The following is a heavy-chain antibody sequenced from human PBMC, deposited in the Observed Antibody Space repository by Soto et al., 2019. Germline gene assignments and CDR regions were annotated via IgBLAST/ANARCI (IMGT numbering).Heavy chain of an antibody. Sequence: QLVESGGGFVKPGMSLRLTCAASGFTFSNAWMTWVRQAPGKGLERVGLIRSQGDGGTAYYAAHVRGRVTISRDDSQNLIFLHMDNVQLDDAGVCYCITAPRSWGQGTRVTVSS. CDR2: IRSQGDGGTA. CDR3: ITAPRS. V-gene: IGHV3-15*01. CDR1: GFTFSNAW. J-gene: IGHJ4*02.